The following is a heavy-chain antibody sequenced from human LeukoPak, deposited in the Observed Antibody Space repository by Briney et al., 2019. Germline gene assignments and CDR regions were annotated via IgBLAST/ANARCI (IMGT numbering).Heavy chain of an antibody. J-gene: IGHJ4*02. D-gene: IGHD6-13*01. CDR2: ISSSSSTI. Sequence: GGSLRLSCAASGFTFSSYSMNWVRQAPGKGLEWVSYISSSSSTIYYADSVKGRFTISRDNAKNSLYLQMNSLRAEDTAVYYCARDGPIAAAGTSDYWGQGTLVTVSS. V-gene: IGHV3-48*04. CDR1: GFTFSSYS. CDR3: ARDGPIAAAGTSDY.